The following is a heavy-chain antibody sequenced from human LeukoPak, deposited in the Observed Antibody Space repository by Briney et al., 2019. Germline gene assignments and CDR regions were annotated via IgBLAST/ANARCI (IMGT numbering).Heavy chain of an antibody. Sequence: SETLSLTCTVSGGSISSSIYYWGWIRQPPGKGLEWIGSIYYSGSTYYNPSLKSRVTLSVDTSKNQFSLKVSSVTAADTAVYYCATFGVRTDYWGQGTLVTVSS. J-gene: IGHJ4*02. CDR3: ATFGVRTDY. D-gene: IGHD3-16*01. CDR2: IYYSGST. CDR1: GGSISSSIYY. V-gene: IGHV4-39*01.